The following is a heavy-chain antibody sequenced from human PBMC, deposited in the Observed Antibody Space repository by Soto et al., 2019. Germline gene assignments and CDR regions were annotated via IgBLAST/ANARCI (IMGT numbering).Heavy chain of an antibody. V-gene: IGHV4-59*01. CDR2: ISYSGGT. CDR3: ARDLKEYCSDGKCNWFDP. CDR1: GASITTYY. D-gene: IGHD2-15*01. Sequence: SETLSLTCTVSGASITTYYWSWIRQPPGKGLEWIGYISYSGGTDYNPSLKSRVTISFDASKNQISLQVRSATAADAAVYYCARDLKEYCSDGKCNWFDPWGQGTLVT. J-gene: IGHJ5*02.